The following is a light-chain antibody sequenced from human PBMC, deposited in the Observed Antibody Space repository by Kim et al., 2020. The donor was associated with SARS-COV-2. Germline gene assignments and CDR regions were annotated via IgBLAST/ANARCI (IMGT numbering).Light chain of an antibody. J-gene: IGKJ4*01. CDR1: QSVSSSY. V-gene: IGKV3-20*01. CDR3: QQYDSSPLT. CDR2: GAS. Sequence: SPGDRATLSCRASQSVSSSYLAWYQQKPGQAPRLLIYGASSRATGIPDRFSGSGSGTDFTLTISRLEPEDFAVYYCQQYDSSPLTCGGGTKVDIK.